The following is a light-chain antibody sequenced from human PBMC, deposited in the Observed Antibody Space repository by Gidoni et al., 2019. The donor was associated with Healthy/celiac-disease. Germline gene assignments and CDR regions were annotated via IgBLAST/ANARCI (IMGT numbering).Light chain of an antibody. Sequence: EIVLTQSPATLSLSPGERATLSCRASQSVSSYLAWYQQKPGQAPRLLIYDASSGSGTDFTLTISSLEPEDFAVYYCQQRSNWPSITFGQGTRLEIK. V-gene: IGKV3-11*01. J-gene: IGKJ5*01. CDR2: DAS. CDR3: QQRSNWPSIT. CDR1: QSVSSY.